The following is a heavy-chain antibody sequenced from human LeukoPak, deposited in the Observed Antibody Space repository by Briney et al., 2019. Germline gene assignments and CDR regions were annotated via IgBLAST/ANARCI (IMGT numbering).Heavy chain of an antibody. D-gene: IGHD3-10*01. J-gene: IGHJ3*02. CDR2: ISSSSSYI. CDR3: ARVDMVRGVVVDAFDT. Sequence: GGSLRLSCAASGFTFSSYGMHWVRQAPGKGLEWVSSISSSSSYIYYADSVKGRFTVSRDNAKNSLYLQMNSLRAEDTAVYYCARVDMVRGVVVDAFDTWGQGTMVTVSS. V-gene: IGHV3-21*01. CDR1: GFTFSSYG.